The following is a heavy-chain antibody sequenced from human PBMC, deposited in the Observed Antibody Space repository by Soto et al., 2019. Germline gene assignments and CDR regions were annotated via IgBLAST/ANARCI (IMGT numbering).Heavy chain of an antibody. CDR1: GGSFSGYY. D-gene: IGHD6-13*01. CDR2: INHSGST. V-gene: IGHV4-34*01. Sequence: SETLSLTCAVYGGSFSGYYWSWIRQPPGKGLEWIGEINHSGSTNHNPSLKSRVTISVDTSKNQFSLKLSSVTAADTAVYYCARSSSSWYLYYFDYWGQETTGTVSS. CDR3: ARSSSSWYLYYFDY. J-gene: IGHJ4*02.